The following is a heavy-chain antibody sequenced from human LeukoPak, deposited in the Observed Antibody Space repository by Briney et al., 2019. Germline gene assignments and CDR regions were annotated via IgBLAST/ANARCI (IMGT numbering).Heavy chain of an antibody. CDR2: IYYSGSA. V-gene: IGHV4-59*01. CDR3: ERDPPGYGMDV. J-gene: IGHJ6*02. CDR1: VGSTISYY. Sequence: SGSLSLTCTVSVGSTISYYWCWLRPPRGKGLEWIGYIYYSGSANYHRYLMCRVTISLDTSTSQFSLKLSSVTAPGTAVYYCERDPPGYGMDVGSQ.